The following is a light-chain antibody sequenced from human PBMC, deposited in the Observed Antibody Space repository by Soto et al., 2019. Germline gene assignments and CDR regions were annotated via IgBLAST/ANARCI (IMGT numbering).Light chain of an antibody. CDR2: GAS. Sequence: DIQMTQSPSSVSASVGDRVTITCRASHDVSSWVAWYQQKAGAAPKLLIYGASTLQSGVPSRFSGSGSGTDFTLTISNLEPEDFATYYCQQAGSFPTFGQGTRLEIK. V-gene: IGKV1-12*01. CDR3: QQAGSFPT. J-gene: IGKJ5*01. CDR1: HDVSSW.